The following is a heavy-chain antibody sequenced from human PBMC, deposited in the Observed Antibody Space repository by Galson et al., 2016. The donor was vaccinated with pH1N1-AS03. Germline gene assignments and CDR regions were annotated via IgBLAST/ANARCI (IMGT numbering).Heavy chain of an antibody. CDR1: GFTFSIYW. J-gene: IGHJ4*02. CDR2: LNPDGRTT. CDR3: ARGNYYDVDLKEYYFDY. V-gene: IGHV3-74*01. D-gene: IGHD3-22*01. Sequence: SLRLSCAASGFTFSIYWMHWVRQAPGKGLVWVARLNPDGRTTTHADSVKGRFTISRDNAKSSLYLQMNSLRAEDTAVYYCARGNYYDVDLKEYYFDYWGQGTLVTVSS.